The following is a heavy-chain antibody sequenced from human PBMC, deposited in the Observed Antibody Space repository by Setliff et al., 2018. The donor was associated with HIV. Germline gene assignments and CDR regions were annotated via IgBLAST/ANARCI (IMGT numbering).Heavy chain of an antibody. V-gene: IGHV4-59*11. D-gene: IGHD3-16*01. Sequence: SETLSLTCTVSGGSISSHYWTWIRQPPGKELEWIGSIYYSGSPNYNPSLKSRVTMSVDTSKNQFSLKLTSVTAADTAVYYCARGAINDYVSGRLTYLDTWGQGTLVTVSS. CDR2: IYYSGSP. J-gene: IGHJ4*02. CDR3: ARGAINDYVSGRLTYLDT. CDR1: GGSISSHY.